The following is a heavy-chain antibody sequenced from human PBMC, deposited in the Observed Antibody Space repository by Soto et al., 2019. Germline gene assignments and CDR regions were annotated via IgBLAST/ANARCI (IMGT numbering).Heavy chain of an antibody. CDR1: GFSLTTSGVG. D-gene: IGHD3-3*01. CDR2: IYWNDDE. CDR3: AHSPDPNSDLWSGYYCGFEV. V-gene: IGHV2-5*01. Sequence: QITLRESGPTLVKPTQTLTLTCTFSGFSLTTSGVGVGWIRQPPGKALEWLALIYWNDDERYSPSLESRLRISKDTSANKVVLKKTDIDQADTATYFCAHSPDPNSDLWSGYYCGFEVWGQGTMVTVSS. J-gene: IGHJ3*01.